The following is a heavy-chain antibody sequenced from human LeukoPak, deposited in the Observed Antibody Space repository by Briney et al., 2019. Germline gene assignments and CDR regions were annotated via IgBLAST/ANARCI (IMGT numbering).Heavy chain of an antibody. J-gene: IGHJ4*02. Sequence: ASVKVSCKASGYTFTGYYMHWVRQAPRQGLEWMGWINPNSGGTNYAQKFQGRVTMTRDTSISTAYMELSRLRSDDTAVYYCARAAEKGTPFDYWGQGTLVTVSS. CDR2: INPNSGGT. V-gene: IGHV1-2*02. CDR1: GYTFTGYY. D-gene: IGHD6-13*01. CDR3: ARAAEKGTPFDY.